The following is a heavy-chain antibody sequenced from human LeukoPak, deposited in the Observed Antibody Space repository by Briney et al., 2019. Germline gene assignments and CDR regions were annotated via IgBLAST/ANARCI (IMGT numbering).Heavy chain of an antibody. Sequence: GGSLRLSCVASGFIFRNYWMSWVRQAPGKGLEWVANINHDGGDKNYVDSVKGRFTIARDNSKSSLYLQMNSLRVEDTAVYYCAITGGPTVTAFDLWGQGILVTVSS. CDR1: GFIFRNYW. J-gene: IGHJ4*02. CDR3: AITGGPTVTAFDL. CDR2: INHDGGDK. V-gene: IGHV3-7*02. D-gene: IGHD4-17*01.